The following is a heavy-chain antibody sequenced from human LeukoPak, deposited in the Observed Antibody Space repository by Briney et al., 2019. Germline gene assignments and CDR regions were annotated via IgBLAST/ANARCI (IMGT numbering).Heavy chain of an antibody. Sequence: ASVKVSCKASGYTFTRFVISWVRQAPGQGLEWMGWISGYKGNTNYAQKLQGRVTMTTDTSTSTAYMELRSLRSDDTAVYCCARSYGSGSYYDYWGQGTLVTVSS. D-gene: IGHD3-10*01. CDR2: ISGYKGNT. CDR3: ARSYGSGSYYDY. V-gene: IGHV1-18*01. CDR1: GYTFTRFV. J-gene: IGHJ4*02.